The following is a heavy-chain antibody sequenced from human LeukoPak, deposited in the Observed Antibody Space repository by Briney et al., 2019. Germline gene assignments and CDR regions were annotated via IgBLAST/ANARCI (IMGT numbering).Heavy chain of an antibody. J-gene: IGHJ4*02. CDR1: GGSISSGSYY. D-gene: IGHD3-16*01. CDR3: ARRRGETDY. Sequence: SETLSLTCTVSGGSISSGSYYWSWIRQPAGKGLEWIGRIYTSGSTNYNPSLKSRVTISVDTSKNQFSLKLSSVTAADTAVYYCARRRGETDYWGQGTLVTVSS. V-gene: IGHV4-61*02. CDR2: IYTSGST.